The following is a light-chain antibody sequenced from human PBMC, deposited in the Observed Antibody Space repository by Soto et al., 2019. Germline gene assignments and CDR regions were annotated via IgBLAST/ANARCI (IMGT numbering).Light chain of an antibody. Sequence: ELLIALSPAALAVLQGESSTLSHRSGQSVGSSLARYQQKPGQAPRLLIYGASTRATGVPARFSGSASGTEFTLTISSLEPEGFAVYYCQQRSNWPLTFGGGTKLDIK. CDR3: QQRSNWPLT. CDR2: GAS. J-gene: IGKJ4*01. CDR1: QSVGSS. V-gene: IGKV3-15*01.